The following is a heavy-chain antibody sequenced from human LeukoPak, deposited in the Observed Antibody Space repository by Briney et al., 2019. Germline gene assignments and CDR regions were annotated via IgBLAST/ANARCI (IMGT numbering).Heavy chain of an antibody. D-gene: IGHD6-19*01. CDR2: TYYRSKWYN. CDR1: GDSVSSNSAA. CDR3: ARFTGSSGWYDYYYGMDV. J-gene: IGHJ6*02. V-gene: IGHV6-1*01. Sequence: SQTLSLTCAISGDSVSSNSAAWNWIRQSPSRGLEWLGRTYYRSKWYNDYAVSVKSRITINPDTSKNQFSLQLNSVTPEDTAVYYCARFTGSSGWYDYYYGMDVWGQGTTVTVSS.